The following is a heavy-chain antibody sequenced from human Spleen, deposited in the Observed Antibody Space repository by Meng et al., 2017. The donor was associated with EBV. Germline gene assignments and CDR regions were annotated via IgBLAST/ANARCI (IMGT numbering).Heavy chain of an antibody. Sequence: LVESSGGSVRSRVASRTCCATSGFSANYALMSWLRPPPGNGPDCVGRIKSKSDGGTTDYAAPVKSRFTLSRDDSEYTVYLQMSSLNTDDTAVYFCTTDYTNYSLDYWCQETLVTVSS. J-gene: IGHJ4*02. CDR2: IKSKSDGGTT. CDR3: TTDYTNYSLDY. D-gene: IGHD4-11*01. CDR1: GFSANYAL. V-gene: IGHV3-15*01.